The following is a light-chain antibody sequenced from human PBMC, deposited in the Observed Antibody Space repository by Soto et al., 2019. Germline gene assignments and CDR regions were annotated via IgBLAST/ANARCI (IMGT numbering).Light chain of an antibody. Sequence: QSVLTQPASVSGSPGQSITISCTGTSSDVGAYNFVSWYQHHPGRAPNLIIYEVTIRPSGVSNRFSGSKSGNTASLTISGLQAEDEADYYCSSYTTSAPYVFGSGTK. CDR3: SSYTTSAPYV. V-gene: IGLV2-14*01. J-gene: IGLJ1*01. CDR1: SSDVGAYNF. CDR2: EVT.